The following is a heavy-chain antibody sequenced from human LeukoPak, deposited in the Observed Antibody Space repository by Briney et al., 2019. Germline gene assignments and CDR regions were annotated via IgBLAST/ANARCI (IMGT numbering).Heavy chain of an antibody. CDR3: ASRGQVVGADYSYAMDV. CDR1: GYTFTGYY. D-gene: IGHD6-6*01. V-gene: IGHV1-2*02. J-gene: IGHJ6*02. CDR2: INPNSGGT. Sequence: ASVKVSCKASGYTFTGYYMHWVRQAPGQGLEWMGWINPNSGGTNYARKFQGRVTMTSDPAIRTAYMELRSLRSEDTAVYYCASRGQVVGADYSYAMDVWGQGTTVTVS.